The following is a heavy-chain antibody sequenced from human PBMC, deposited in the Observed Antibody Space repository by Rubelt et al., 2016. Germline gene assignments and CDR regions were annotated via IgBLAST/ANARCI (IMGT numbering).Heavy chain of an antibody. Sequence: QAPGKGLEWVAVVRFDGTRTYYADSVRGRFTMSRDNSKNTLYLQMNSLRAEDTALYYCAKDERITTIRGFVIRNAFDSWGQGTMVTVSS. D-gene: IGHD3-10*01. CDR2: VRFDGTRT. J-gene: IGHJ3*02. CDR3: AKDERITTIRGFVIRNAFDS. V-gene: IGHV3-33*06.